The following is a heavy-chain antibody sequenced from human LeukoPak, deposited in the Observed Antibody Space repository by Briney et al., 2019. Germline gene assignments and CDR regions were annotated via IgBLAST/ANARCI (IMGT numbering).Heavy chain of an antibody. V-gene: IGHV1-69*13. Sequence: AASVKVSCKASGGTFSSYAISWVRQAPGQGLEWMGGIIPIFGTANYAQKFQGRVTITADESTSTAYMELSSLRSEDTAVYYCASGDYYDSSGYPHQFDYWGQGTLVTVSS. D-gene: IGHD3-22*01. J-gene: IGHJ4*02. CDR2: IIPIFGTA. CDR3: ASGDYYDSSGYPHQFDY. CDR1: GGTFSSYA.